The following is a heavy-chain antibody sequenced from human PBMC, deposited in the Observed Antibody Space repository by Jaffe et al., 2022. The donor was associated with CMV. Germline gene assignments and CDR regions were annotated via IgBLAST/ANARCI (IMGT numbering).Heavy chain of an antibody. J-gene: IGHJ4*02. CDR1: GFTFDDYA. CDR3: ARTDTAMANYWAGYFDY. CDR2: ISWNSGSI. Sequence: EVQLVESGGGLVQPGRSLRLSCAASGFTFDDYAMHWVRQAPGKGLEWVSGISWNSGSIGYADSVKGRFTISRDNAKNSLYLQMNSLRAEDTALYYCARTDTAMANYWAGYFDYWGQGTLVTVSS. V-gene: IGHV3-9*01. D-gene: IGHD5-18*01.